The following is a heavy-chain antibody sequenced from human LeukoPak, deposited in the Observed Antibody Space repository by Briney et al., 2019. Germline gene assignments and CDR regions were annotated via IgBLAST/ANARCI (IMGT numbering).Heavy chain of an antibody. J-gene: IGHJ3*02. CDR1: GYTFTNYG. CDR2: ISAYNGNT. Sequence: ASVKVSCKASGYTFTNYGISWVRQAPGQGLEWMGWISAYNGNTNYAQKLQGRVTMTTDTSTSTAYMELRSLRSDDTAVYYCARDPAAVTMVRGADDAFDIWGQGTMVTVSS. CDR3: ARDPAAVTMVRGADDAFDI. V-gene: IGHV1-18*01. D-gene: IGHD3-10*01.